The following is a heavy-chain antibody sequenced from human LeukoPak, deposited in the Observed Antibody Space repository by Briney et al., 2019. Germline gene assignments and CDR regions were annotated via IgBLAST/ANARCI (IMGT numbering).Heavy chain of an antibody. D-gene: IGHD1-7*01. CDR3: AITGTTNWFDP. V-gene: IGHV3-21*01. CDR1: GFTFSSYS. Sequence: PGGSLRLSCAASGFTFSSYSMNWVRRAPGKGLEWVSSISSSSSYIYYADSVKGRFTISRDNAKNSLYLQMNSLRAEDTAVYYCAITGTTNWFDPWGQGTLVTVSS. J-gene: IGHJ5*02. CDR2: ISSSSSYI.